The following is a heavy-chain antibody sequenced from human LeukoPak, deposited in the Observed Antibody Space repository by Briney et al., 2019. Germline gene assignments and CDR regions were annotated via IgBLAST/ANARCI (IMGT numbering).Heavy chain of an antibody. CDR2: LSPNSGNT. CDR1: GYAFASFD. Sequence: GASVKVSCKASGYAFASFDINWVRQATGQGLEWLGWLSPNSGNTGDAQKFQGRVTMTRDTSTSTVYMELSNLRFEDTAVYYCARGNAVSGDYWGQGTLVTVSS. D-gene: IGHD1-26*01. J-gene: IGHJ4*02. V-gene: IGHV1-8*02. CDR3: ARGNAVSGDY.